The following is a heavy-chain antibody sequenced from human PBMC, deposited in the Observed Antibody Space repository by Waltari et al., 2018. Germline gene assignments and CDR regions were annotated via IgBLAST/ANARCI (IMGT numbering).Heavy chain of an antibody. Sequence: QMQLQESGPGLVKPSETLSLTCTVSGGFISTETYWAWVRQPPGEGLEWIGSVYYTGPTSYHPSLRSRVTIFVDTSKNQFSLNLNSVTAADTAVYYCASPPRGSSYGSYDYWGQGTLVTVSS. CDR1: GGFISTETY. D-gene: IGHD5-18*01. J-gene: IGHJ4*02. CDR2: VYYTGPT. V-gene: IGHV4-39*01. CDR3: ASPPRGSSYGSYDY.